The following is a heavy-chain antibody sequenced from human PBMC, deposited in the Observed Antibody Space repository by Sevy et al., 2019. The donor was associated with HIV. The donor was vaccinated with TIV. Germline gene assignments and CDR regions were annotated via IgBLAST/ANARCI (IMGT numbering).Heavy chain of an antibody. CDR2: ISYDGSNK. CDR1: GFTFSSYA. V-gene: IGHV3-30-3*01. CDR3: ARGGQYSGSYYVGY. Sequence: GGSLRLSCAASGFTFSSYAMHWVRQAPGKGLEWVAVISYDGSNKYYADSVKGRFTISRDNSKNTLYLQMNSLRAEDTAVYYCARGGQYSGSYYVGYWGQGTLLTVSS. D-gene: IGHD1-26*01. J-gene: IGHJ4*02.